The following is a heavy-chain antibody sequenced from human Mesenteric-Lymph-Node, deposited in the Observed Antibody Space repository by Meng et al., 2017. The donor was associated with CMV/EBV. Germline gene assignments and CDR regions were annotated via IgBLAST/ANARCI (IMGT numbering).Heavy chain of an antibody. D-gene: IGHD1-7*01. Sequence: GESLKISCAASGFTFSSYGMVWVRQAPGKGLEWLTFILHDGSNQFYADSVKGRFTVSRDNSKSTLYLQLNSLRPEDTAVYYCARTLMPADFYGMDVWGQGTTVTVSS. V-gene: IGHV3-30*02. CDR3: ARTLMPADFYGMDV. J-gene: IGHJ6*02. CDR2: ILHDGSNQ. CDR1: GFTFSSYG.